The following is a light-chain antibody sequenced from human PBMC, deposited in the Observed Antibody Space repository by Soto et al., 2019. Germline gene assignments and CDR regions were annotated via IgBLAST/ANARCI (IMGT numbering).Light chain of an antibody. J-gene: IGLJ1*01. V-gene: IGLV1-40*01. CDR2: YNS. CDR3: QSYDISLSAYV. CDR1: SSNIGAGYD. Sequence: QSVLTQPPSVSGAPGQRVTISCTGGSSNIGAGYDAHWYQHLPGTAPKLLIYYNSNRPSGVPDRFSGSKSDTSASLAITGLQAEDEADYYCQSYDISLSAYVFGTGTKVTVL.